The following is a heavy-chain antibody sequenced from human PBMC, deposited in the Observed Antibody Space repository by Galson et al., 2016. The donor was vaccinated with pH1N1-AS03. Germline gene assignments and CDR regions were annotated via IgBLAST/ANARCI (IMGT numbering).Heavy chain of an antibody. J-gene: IGHJ6*02. Sequence: SLRLSCAASGFTFSDFDMHWVRQVSRKGLEWVSGIGSAGDTYYAASVKGRFTFSRENAKNSLYLQMSSVTAGDTAVYYCARDPYGLDVWGQGTAVTVSS. CDR3: ARDPYGLDV. CDR1: GFTFSDFD. CDR2: IGSAGDT. V-gene: IGHV3-13*01.